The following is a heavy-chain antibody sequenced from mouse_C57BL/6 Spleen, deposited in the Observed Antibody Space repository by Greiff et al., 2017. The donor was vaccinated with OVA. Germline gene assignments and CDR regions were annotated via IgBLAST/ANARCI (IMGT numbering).Heavy chain of an antibody. J-gene: IGHJ2*01. CDR2: INPSTGGT. D-gene: IGHD1-1*01. Sequence: EVKLQESGPELVKPGASVKISCKASGYSFTGYYMNWVKQSPEKSLEWIGEINPSTGGTTYNQKFKAKATLTVDKSSSTAYMQLKSLTSEDSAVYYCARRYYYGSSYRYYFDYWGQGTTLTVSS. CDR1: GYSFTGYY. V-gene: IGHV1-42*01. CDR3: ARRYYYGSSYRYYFDY.